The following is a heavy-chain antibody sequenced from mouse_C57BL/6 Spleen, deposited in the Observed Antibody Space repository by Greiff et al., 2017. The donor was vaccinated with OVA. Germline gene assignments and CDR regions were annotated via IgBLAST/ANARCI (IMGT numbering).Heavy chain of an antibody. Sequence: EVKVVESGEGLVKPGGSLKLSCAASGFTFSSYAMSWVRQTPEKRLEWVAYISSGGDYIYYADTVKGRFTISRDNARNTLYLQMSSLKSEDTAMYYCTREDSNLYYYAMDYWGQGTSVTVSS. CDR3: TREDSNLYYYAMDY. J-gene: IGHJ4*01. V-gene: IGHV5-9-1*02. CDR1: GFTFSSYA. CDR2: ISSGGDYI. D-gene: IGHD2-5*01.